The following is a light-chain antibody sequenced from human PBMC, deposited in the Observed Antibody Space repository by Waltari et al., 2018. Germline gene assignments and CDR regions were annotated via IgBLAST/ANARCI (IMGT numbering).Light chain of an antibody. CDR3: QQYYSTPPVT. Sequence: DIQMTQSPSSLSASVGDRVTITCRASQGISNSLAWYQQKPGKAPKLLLYGASRLESGVPSRFSGSGSGTDYTLTISSLQPEDFATYYCQQYYSTPPVTFCQGTRLEIK. J-gene: IGKJ5*01. CDR2: GAS. V-gene: IGKV1-NL1*01. CDR1: QGISNS.